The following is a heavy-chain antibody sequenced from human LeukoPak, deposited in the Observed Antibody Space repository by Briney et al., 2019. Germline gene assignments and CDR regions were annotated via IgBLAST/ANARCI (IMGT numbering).Heavy chain of an antibody. J-gene: IGHJ4*02. CDR1: GFSFTRYW. D-gene: IGHD6-13*01. V-gene: IGHV3-74*03. Sequence: PGGSLSLACAASGFSFTRYWMRWVRHSPGKVLVWVSRINEDGSTTTYADSVKGRFTISRDNSKNTLHLQMNSLRADDTAVYYCANPRAAAGTPYWGQGTLVTVSS. CDR2: INEDGSTT. CDR3: ANPRAAAGTPY.